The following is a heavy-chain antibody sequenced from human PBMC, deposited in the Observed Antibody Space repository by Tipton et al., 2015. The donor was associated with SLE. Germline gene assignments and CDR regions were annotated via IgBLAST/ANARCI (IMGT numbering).Heavy chain of an antibody. Sequence: TLSLTCAVSRGSFSGYAWNWIRQAPGKGPEWIGEISHRGSANYNPSLKSRVTMPLDKSNNRFPLRLSSVTAADTAVYYCARGVSGYFSYCYMDVWGKGTTVTISS. J-gene: IGHJ6*03. D-gene: IGHD3-16*01. CDR1: RGSFSGYA. CDR2: ISHRGSA. V-gene: IGHV4-34*01. CDR3: ARGVSGYFSYCYMDV.